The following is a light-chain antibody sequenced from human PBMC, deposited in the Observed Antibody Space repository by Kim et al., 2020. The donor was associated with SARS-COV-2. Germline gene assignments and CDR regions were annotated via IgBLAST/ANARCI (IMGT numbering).Light chain of an antibody. CDR2: AAS. CDR1: QDISNY. CDR3: QQYHGDPPT. V-gene: IGKV1-16*02. J-gene: IGKJ1*01. Sequence: ASVGDRVTITCRASQDISNYVAWLQQKAGKAPKSLIYAASGLQRGVPSKFSGSGSGTHVTLTINSLQPEDFATYYCQQYHGDPPTFGQGTKVDIK.